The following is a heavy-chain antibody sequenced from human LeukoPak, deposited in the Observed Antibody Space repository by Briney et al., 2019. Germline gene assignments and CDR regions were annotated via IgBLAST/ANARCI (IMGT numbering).Heavy chain of an antibody. CDR1: GYTFTSYG. Sequence: GASVKVSCKASGYTFTSYGISWVRLAPGQGLEWMGWISAYNGNTNYAQKLQGRVTMTTDTSTSTAYMELRSLRSDDTAVYYCATSPTYYYDSSGYSAFDIWGQGTMVTVSS. CDR2: ISAYNGNT. V-gene: IGHV1-18*01. J-gene: IGHJ3*02. D-gene: IGHD3-22*01. CDR3: ATSPTYYYDSSGYSAFDI.